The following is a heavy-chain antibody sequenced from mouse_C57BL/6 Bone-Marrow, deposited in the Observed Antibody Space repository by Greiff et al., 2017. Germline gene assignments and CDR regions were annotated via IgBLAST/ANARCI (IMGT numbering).Heavy chain of an antibody. J-gene: IGHJ3*01. D-gene: IGHD2-5*01. V-gene: IGHV2-9*01. CDR1: GFSLTSSG. CDR2: IWGGGST. Sequence: VKLVESGPGLVAPSQSLSITCTVSGFSLTSSGVDWVRQPPRKGLEWLGVIWGGGSTNYNSALMSRLSISKDNSNRQVSLKMNSLQTDYTAMYYCASYSNSFAYWGQGTLVTVSA. CDR3: ASYSNSFAY.